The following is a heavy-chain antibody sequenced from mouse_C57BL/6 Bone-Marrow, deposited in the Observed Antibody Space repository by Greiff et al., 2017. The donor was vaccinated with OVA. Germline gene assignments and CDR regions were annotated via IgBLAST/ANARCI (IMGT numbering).Heavy chain of an antibody. CDR3: ARDYGSAMDY. D-gene: IGHD1-1*01. Sequence: EVKVEESGGGLVKPGGSLKLSCAASGFTFSSYAMSWVRQTPEKRLEWVATISDGGSYTYYPDNVKGRFTISRDNAKNNLYLQMSHLKSEDTAMYYCARDYGSAMDYWGQGTSVTVSS. CDR2: ISDGGSYT. V-gene: IGHV5-4*01. CDR1: GFTFSSYA. J-gene: IGHJ4*01.